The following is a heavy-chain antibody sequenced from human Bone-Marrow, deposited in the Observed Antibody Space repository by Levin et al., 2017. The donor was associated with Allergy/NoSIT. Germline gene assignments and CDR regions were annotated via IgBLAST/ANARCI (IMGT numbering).Heavy chain of an antibody. D-gene: IGHD6-13*01. V-gene: IGHV3-30*03. J-gene: IGHJ4*02. CDR3: ARDWGQYSTSWYNGGDS. CDR2: ISYDGSEK. CDR1: GFPFSSYG. Sequence: LSLPCAAPGFPFSSYGMHWVRQAPGKGLEWVAVISYDGSEKFYADSVKGRFSLSRDNSKSTLYLQMNSLRAEDTAVYYCARDWGQYSTSWYNGGDSWGQGTLVTVSS.